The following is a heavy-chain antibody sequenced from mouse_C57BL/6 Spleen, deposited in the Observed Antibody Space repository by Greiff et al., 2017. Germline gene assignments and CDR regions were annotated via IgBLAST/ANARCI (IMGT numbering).Heavy chain of an antibody. CDR1: GYTFTDYE. V-gene: IGHV1-15*01. CDR3: TRGPRDY. Sequence: VQLQQSGAELVRPGASVTLSCKASGYTFTDYEMHWVKQTPVHGLEWIGAIDPETGGTAYNQKFKGKAILTADKSSSTAYMELRSLTSEDAAVYYCTRGPRDYWGQGTSVTVSS. CDR2: IDPETGGT. J-gene: IGHJ4*01.